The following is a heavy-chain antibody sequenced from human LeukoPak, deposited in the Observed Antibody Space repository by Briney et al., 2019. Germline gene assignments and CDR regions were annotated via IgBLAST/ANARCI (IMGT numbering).Heavy chain of an antibody. Sequence: ASVKVSCKASGYTFTSYYMHWVRQAPGQGLEWMGIINPSGSSTSYAQKFQGRVTMTRDMSTSTVYMELSRLRSDDAAVYYCARGPHYGDYAYFDYWGQGTLVTVSS. J-gene: IGHJ4*02. CDR3: ARGPHYGDYAYFDY. D-gene: IGHD4-17*01. CDR1: GYTFTSYY. CDR2: INPSGSST. V-gene: IGHV1-46*01.